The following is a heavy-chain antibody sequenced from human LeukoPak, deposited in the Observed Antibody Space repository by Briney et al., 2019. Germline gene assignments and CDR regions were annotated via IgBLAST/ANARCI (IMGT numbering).Heavy chain of an antibody. D-gene: IGHD3-22*01. CDR2: IYSGGST. V-gene: IGHV3-53*05. Sequence: PGGSLRLSCAASGFTVSSNYMSWVRQAPGKGLEWVSVIYSGGSTYYADSVKGRFTISRDNSKNTLYLQMNSLRAEDTAVYYCARERVIVVVSSAFFDYWGQGTLVTVSS. CDR3: ARERVIVVVSSAFFDY. J-gene: IGHJ4*02. CDR1: GFTVSSNY.